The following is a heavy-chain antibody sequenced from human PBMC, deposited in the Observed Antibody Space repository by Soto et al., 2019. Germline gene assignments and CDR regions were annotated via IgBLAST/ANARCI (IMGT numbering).Heavy chain of an antibody. V-gene: IGHV1-69*01. CDR3: ARAKGDYVWGSYPREGFDY. Sequence: QVQLVQSGAEVKKPGSSVKVSCKASGGTFSSYAISWVRQAPGQGLEWMGGIIPIFGTANYAQKFQGRVTITADESTSTAYMELSSLRSEDTAVYYCARAKGDYVWGSYPREGFDYWGQGTLVTVSS. CDR2: IIPIFGTA. D-gene: IGHD3-16*01. CDR1: GGTFSSYA. J-gene: IGHJ4*02.